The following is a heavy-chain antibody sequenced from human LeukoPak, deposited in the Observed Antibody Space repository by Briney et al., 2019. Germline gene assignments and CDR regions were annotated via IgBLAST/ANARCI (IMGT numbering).Heavy chain of an antibody. Sequence: PSETLSLTCTVSGGSISSSSYYWGWILQPPGKGLEWIGSIYHSGSTYYNPSLKSRVTIVDTSKNQFSLKLSSVTAADTAVYYCARDQRWSSRSYYYYYIDVWGKGTTVTVSS. D-gene: IGHD6-13*01. CDR1: GGSISSSSYY. CDR3: ARDQRWSSRSYYYYYIDV. CDR2: IYHSGST. V-gene: IGHV4-39*07. J-gene: IGHJ6*03.